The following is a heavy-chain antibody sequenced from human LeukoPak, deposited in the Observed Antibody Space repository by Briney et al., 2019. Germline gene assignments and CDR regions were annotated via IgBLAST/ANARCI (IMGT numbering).Heavy chain of an antibody. V-gene: IGHV4-4*07. CDR3: ARDGGRRSWYFDL. Sequence: SETLSLTCTVSGGFLSSYFWTWIRLPAGKGLEWIGRIYTSGTTNYNPSLKSRVTMSVDTSQNQFSLKLSSVTAADTAVYYCARDGGRRSWYFDLWGRGNLVSVSS. CDR2: IYTSGTT. D-gene: IGHD1-26*01. J-gene: IGHJ2*01. CDR1: GGFLSSYF.